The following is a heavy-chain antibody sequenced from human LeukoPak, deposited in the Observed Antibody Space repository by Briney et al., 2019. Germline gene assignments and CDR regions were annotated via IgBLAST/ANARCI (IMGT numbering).Heavy chain of an antibody. CDR3: ARDPICSRMATFPGMDD. J-gene: IGHJ4*02. CDR2: ISTYSGVT. V-gene: IGHV1-18*01. CDR1: GYTFTSYG. Sequence: RDSVKLSCKASGYTFTSYGISWVRQAPGQGLEWMGWISTYSGVTNYAQKLQGRVTITRDTSTSTAYMELNSLRSDDTAVYFCARDPICSRMATFPGMDDWGQGTLVTVSS. D-gene: IGHD5-24*01.